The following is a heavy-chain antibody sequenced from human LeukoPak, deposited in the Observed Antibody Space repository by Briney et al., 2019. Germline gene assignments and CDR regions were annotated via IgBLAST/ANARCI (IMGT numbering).Heavy chain of an antibody. CDR2: IKSKNDGGTT. CDR1: GFIFNKAW. CDR3: TPVMVEDRGF. J-gene: IGHJ4*02. V-gene: IGHV3-15*01. Sequence: GGSLRLSCAASGFIFNKAWMNWVRQAPGKGPEWVGRIKSKNDGGTTDYGSPEKGRFTISRDDSKNTLYLQMNSLITDDTAIYYCTPVMVEDRGFWGQGTLVTVSS. D-gene: IGHD2/OR15-2a*01.